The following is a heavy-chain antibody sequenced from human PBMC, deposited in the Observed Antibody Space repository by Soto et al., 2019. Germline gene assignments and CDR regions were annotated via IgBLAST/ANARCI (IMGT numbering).Heavy chain of an antibody. Sequence: EVQLLESGGSLVQPGGSLRLSCAASGFSFSTYAMGWVRQAPGKGLEWVSAISGSGSATYYADPVKGRFTISRDNSKDTLYLQMNSLRAGDTAVYYCAKDIKGTGTNEIYDSWGQGSLVTVSS. J-gene: IGHJ4*02. V-gene: IGHV3-23*01. CDR2: ISGSGSAT. CDR3: AKDIKGTGTNEIYDS. CDR1: GFSFSTYA. D-gene: IGHD1-7*01.